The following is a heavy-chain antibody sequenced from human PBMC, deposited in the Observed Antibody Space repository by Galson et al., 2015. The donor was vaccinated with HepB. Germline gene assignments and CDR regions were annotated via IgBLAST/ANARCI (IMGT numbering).Heavy chain of an antibody. Sequence: SVKVSCKASGYTFTNMHWVRQAPGQGLEWMGIINPSGGSTTYAQKFQGRVTMTSDTSTSTVYMELSRLRSDDTAVYYCASAGRLFYDFWTGYYWFDPWGQGTLVTVSS. CDR1: GYTFTN. CDR2: INPSGGST. CDR3: ASAGRLFYDFWTGYYWFDP. V-gene: IGHV1-46*01. J-gene: IGHJ5*02. D-gene: IGHD3-3*01.